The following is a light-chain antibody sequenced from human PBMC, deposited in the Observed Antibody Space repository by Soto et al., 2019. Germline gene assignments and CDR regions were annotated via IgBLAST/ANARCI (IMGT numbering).Light chain of an antibody. V-gene: IGKV1-8*01. Sequence: AIRMTQSPSSLSASTGDRVTITCRAGQGISSYLAWYQQKPGKAPRLLIYAASTLQRGVPSRFSGSGSGTDFTLTISCLQSEDFATYYCQQYYSYPRTFGQGTKVDIK. CDR3: QQYYSYPRT. CDR2: AAS. CDR1: QGISSY. J-gene: IGKJ1*01.